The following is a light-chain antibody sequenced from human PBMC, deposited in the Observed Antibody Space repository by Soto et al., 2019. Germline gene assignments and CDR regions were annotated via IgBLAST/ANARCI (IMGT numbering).Light chain of an antibody. J-gene: IGLJ2*01. CDR1: NIGSKS. CDR2: YDS. CDR3: QVWDSSSDQRV. V-gene: IGLV3-21*04. Sequence: SYELTQPPSVSVAPGKTARITCGGNNIGSKSVHWYQQKPGQAPALVIYYDSDRPSGIPERFSGSNSGNTATLTISRVEAGDEADYYCQVWDSSSDQRVFGGGTKLTVL.